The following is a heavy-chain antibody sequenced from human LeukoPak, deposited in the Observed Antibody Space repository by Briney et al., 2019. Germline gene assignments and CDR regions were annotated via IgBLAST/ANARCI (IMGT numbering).Heavy chain of an antibody. J-gene: IGHJ4*02. CDR1: GYTFTTYG. Sequence: GASVKVSCKASGYTFTTYGISWVRQAPGQGLEWMGWISGYNGNTKYAQKLQGRVTMTTDTPTSTAYMELRSLRSDDTAVYYCARERPKTPYYDSSGYWADWGQGTLVTVSS. CDR2: ISGYNGNT. D-gene: IGHD3-22*01. V-gene: IGHV1-18*01. CDR3: ARERPKTPYYDSSGYWAD.